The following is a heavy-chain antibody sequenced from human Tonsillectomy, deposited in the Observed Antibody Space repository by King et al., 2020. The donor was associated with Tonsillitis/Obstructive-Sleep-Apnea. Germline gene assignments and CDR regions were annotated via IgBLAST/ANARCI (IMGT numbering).Heavy chain of an antibody. CDR2: SRPNNGDT. J-gene: IGHJ1*01. D-gene: IGHD3-22*01. Sequence: QLVQSGAEVKKPGASVKVSCKASGYTFTSYDITWVRQAPGQGLEWMGWSRPNNGDTNYAQTLQGRVTMTSDTSTSTAYMELRSLRSDDTAVYYCARDYYDSSGYYHGYFQHWGQGTLVTVSS. CDR3: ARDYYDSSGYYHGYFQH. CDR1: GYTFTSYD. V-gene: IGHV1-18*01.